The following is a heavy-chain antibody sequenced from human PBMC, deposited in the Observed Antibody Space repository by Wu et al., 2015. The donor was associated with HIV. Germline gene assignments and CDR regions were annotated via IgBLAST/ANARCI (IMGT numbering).Heavy chain of an antibody. CDR2: MNPRTGNT. CDR1: GFTFTNYG. J-gene: IGHJ5*02. D-gene: IGHD6-19*01. Sequence: QVQLLQSGAEVKKPGASVKVSCKASGFTFTNYGISWVRQAPGQGLEWMGWMNPRTGNTGYAQKFQGRVTMTRDTSISTANMELSSLRSEDTAVYYCARQRAYTSGWYIFDNWGQGTRGHRLL. CDR3: ARQRAYTSGWYIFDN. V-gene: IGHV1-8*02.